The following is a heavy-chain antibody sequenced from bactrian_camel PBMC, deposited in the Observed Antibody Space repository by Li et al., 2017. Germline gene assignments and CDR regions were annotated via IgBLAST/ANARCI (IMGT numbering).Heavy chain of an antibody. CDR1: GFAFTAFD. J-gene: IGHJ4*01. V-gene: IGHV3S7*01. D-gene: IGHD4*01. Sequence: HVQLVESGGGLVQPGGSLRLSCVSGFAFTAFDIIWVRQAPGKALEWVSSIYADGTGSKYADFVKGRFTTSRDSDKHTLYLQLNSLKTEDTAMYYCAKDSPRGQWTLIATILDEYNYWGQGTQVTVS. CDR3: AKDSPRGQWTLIATILDEYNY. CDR2: IYADGTGS.